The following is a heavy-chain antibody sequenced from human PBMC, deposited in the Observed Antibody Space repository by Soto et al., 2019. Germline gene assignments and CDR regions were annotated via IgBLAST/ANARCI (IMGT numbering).Heavy chain of an antibody. J-gene: IGHJ6*02. CDR2: VFYSGST. CDR1: GDSMSRQY. CDR3: ARHNYGMDV. Sequence: PSETLSLTCTVSGDSMSRQYWSWIRQSPGQGLEWIGFVFYSGSTSYNPSLKSRVTISVDTSKNQFSLKLSSVTAADTAVYYCARHNYGMDVWGQGTTVTVSS. V-gene: IGHV4-59*08.